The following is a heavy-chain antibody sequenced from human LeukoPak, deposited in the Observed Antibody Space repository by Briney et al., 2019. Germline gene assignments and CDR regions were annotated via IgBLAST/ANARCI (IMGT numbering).Heavy chain of an antibody. J-gene: IGHJ4*02. CDR3: ARGYCSSTSCPSDY. CDR2: ISSGTSYI. D-gene: IGHD2-2*01. CDR1: GFTFSTYS. V-gene: IGHV3-21*01. Sequence: GASMRLSCAASGFTFSTYSMNWVRQIPGEGMEWFSSISSGTSYIYYADSVKGRFTISRDNANNSMCLQMNSLRAEDTAVYYCARGYCSSTSCPSDYWGQGTLVTVSS.